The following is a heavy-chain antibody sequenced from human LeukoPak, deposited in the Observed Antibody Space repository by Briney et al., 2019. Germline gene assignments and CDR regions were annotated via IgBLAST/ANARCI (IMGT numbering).Heavy chain of an antibody. J-gene: IGHJ1*01. V-gene: IGHV3-21*01. CDR3: ARDPDYGGNPGYFQH. Sequence: GGSLRLSCAASGFTFSSYAMNWVRQAPGKGLEWVSSISSSSSYIYYADSVKGRFTISRDNAKNSLYLQMNSLRAEDTAVYYCARDPDYGGNPGYFQHWGQGTLVTVSS. CDR2: ISSSSSYI. CDR1: GFTFSSYA. D-gene: IGHD4-23*01.